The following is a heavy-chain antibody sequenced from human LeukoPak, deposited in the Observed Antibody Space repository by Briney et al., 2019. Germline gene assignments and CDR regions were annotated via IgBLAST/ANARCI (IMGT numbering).Heavy chain of an antibody. V-gene: IGHV1-3*01. D-gene: IGHD1-14*01. CDR1: GYTFTSYA. J-gene: IGHJ4*02. CDR2: INAGNGNT. CDR3: ARAPGPFEPHFDY. Sequence: GASVKVSCKASGYTFTSYAMHWVRQAPGQRLEWMGRINAGNGNTKHSQKFQGRVSITRDTSASTAYMELSSLRSEDTAVYYCARAPGPFEPHFDYWGQGTLVTVSS.